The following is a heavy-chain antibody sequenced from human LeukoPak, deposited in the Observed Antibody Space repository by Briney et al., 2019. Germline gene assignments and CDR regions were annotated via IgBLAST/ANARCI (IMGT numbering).Heavy chain of an antibody. D-gene: IGHD3-16*01. CDR2: IYSGDST. CDR1: GFTVSSNY. J-gene: IGHJ3*02. CDR3: ARALGDAFEI. V-gene: IGHV3-53*01. Sequence: PGGSLRLSCAASGFTVSSNYMSWVRQAPGKGLEWVSVIYSGDSTFYADSVKGRFTISRDNSKNTLYLQMNSLRAEDTAVYYCARALGDAFEIWGQGTMVTVSS.